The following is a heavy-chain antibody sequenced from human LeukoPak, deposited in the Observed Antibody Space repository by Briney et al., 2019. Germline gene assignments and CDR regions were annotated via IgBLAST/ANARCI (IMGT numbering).Heavy chain of an antibody. V-gene: IGHV7-4-1*02. D-gene: IGHD3-16*02. CDR1: GYTFTSYY. CDR3: ARVIGRLGELSPL. Sequence: PGASVKVSCKASGYTFTSYYMHWVRQAPGQGLEWMGWINTNTGNPTYAQGFTGRFVFSLDTSVSTAYLQISSLKAEDSAVYYCARVIGRLGELSPLWGQGTLVTVSS. J-gene: IGHJ4*02. CDR2: INTNTGNP.